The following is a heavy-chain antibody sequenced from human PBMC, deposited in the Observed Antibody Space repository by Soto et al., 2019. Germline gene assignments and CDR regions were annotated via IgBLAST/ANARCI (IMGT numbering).Heavy chain of an antibody. CDR3: ARDPAVYAAAASSVDY. CDR2: INRDGSST. V-gene: IGHV3-74*01. Sequence: GGSLRLSCAASGFTFSSYWMHWVRQAPGKGLVWVSRINRDGSSTSYADSVKGRFTISRDNAKNTLYLQMNSLRAEDAAVSFCARDPAVYAAAASSVDYWGQGTLVTVSS. CDR1: GFTFSSYW. J-gene: IGHJ4*02. D-gene: IGHD6-13*01.